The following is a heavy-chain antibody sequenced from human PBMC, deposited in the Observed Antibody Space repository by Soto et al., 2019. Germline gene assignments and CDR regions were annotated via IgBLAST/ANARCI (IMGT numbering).Heavy chain of an antibody. D-gene: IGHD1-1*01. CDR1: GYSISMGYS. CDR2: ICHSGST. V-gene: IGHV4-38-2*01. CDR3: ARGILGGTTPYYFDC. J-gene: IGHJ4*02. Sequence: PSETLSLTCAVSGYSISMGYSLGWILQPPWKGLEWIGSICHSGSTYYNPSLKSRVTLSVDTSKNQFSLKLSSVPAADTAVYYCARGILGGTTPYYFDCWGQGTLVTGSS.